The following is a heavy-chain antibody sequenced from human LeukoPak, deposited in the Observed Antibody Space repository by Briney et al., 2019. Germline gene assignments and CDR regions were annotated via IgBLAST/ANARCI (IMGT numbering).Heavy chain of an antibody. V-gene: IGHV4-34*01. CDR2: INHSGST. Sequence: PSETLSLTCAVYSGSFSGYYWSWIRQPPGKGLECIGEINHSGSTNYNPSLKSRVTISVDTSKNQFSLKLSSVTAADTAVYYCARGWLGEPNPLIFDYWGQGTLVTVSS. CDR3: ARGWLGEPNPLIFDY. J-gene: IGHJ4*02. D-gene: IGHD3-10*01. CDR1: SGSFSGYY.